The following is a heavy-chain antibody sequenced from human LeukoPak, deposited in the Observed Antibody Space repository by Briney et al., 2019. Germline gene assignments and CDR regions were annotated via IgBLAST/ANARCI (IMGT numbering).Heavy chain of an antibody. CDR3: VRDVSSSATFDY. Sequence: GGSLRLSCAVSGFTFSDYYMSWIRQAPGKGLEWVSYISSSGSTIYYAASVKGRFTFSRDNAKNSLFLQMNSLRAEDTAVYYCVRDVSSSATFDYWGQGTLVTVSS. CDR1: GFTFSDYY. CDR2: ISSSGSTI. D-gene: IGHD6-6*01. J-gene: IGHJ4*02. V-gene: IGHV3-11*01.